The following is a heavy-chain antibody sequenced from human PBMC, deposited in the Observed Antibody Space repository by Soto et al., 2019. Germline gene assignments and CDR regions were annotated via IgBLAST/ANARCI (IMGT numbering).Heavy chain of an antibody. D-gene: IGHD3-3*01. V-gene: IGHV3-53*01. Sequence: EVQLVESGGGLMQPGGSLRLSCAASGFSVSNFFMTWVRQAPGKGLEWVSVIYDGGRTFYADSVKGRFTISRDNSKNTVPLQINTLRAEDTAVYYCARGIDDIGYYLESWGQGTLVNVSS. CDR1: GFSVSNFF. CDR2: IYDGGRT. J-gene: IGHJ4*02. CDR3: ARGIDDIGYYLES.